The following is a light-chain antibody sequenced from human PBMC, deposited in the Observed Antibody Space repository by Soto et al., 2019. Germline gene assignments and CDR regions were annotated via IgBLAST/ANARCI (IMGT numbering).Light chain of an antibody. CDR3: QQYKSYSLT. V-gene: IGKV1-5*03. CDR1: QSISSW. J-gene: IGKJ4*01. CDR2: KAS. Sequence: DIQMTQSPSTLSASVGDRVTITCRASQSISSWLAWYQHKPGKAPKLLIYKASSLESGVPSRFSSSGSGTEFTLAISSLQADDFATYYCQQYKSYSLTFGGGTKVEIK.